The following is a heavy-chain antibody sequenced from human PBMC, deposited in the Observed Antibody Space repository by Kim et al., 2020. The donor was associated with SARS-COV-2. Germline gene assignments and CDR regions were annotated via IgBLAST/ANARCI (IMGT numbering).Heavy chain of an antibody. CDR3: ARGSTTPLNWFDP. V-gene: IGHV4-59*13. D-gene: IGHD4-17*01. CDR1: GGSISSYY. Sequence: SETLYLTCTVSGGSISSYYWSWIRQPPEKGLEWIGHIFYSGSTNYNPSLKSRVTISVDTSKNQLSLKLSSVTAADTAVYYCARGSTTPLNWFDPWGQGTLVTVSS. J-gene: IGHJ5*02. CDR2: IFYSGST.